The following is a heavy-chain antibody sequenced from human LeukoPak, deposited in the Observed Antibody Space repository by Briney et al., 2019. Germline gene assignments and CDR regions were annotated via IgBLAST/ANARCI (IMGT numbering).Heavy chain of an antibody. Sequence: ASVKVSCKASGYTFTDYYMHWVRQAPRQGLEWMGWFNPNSGGTIYAQKFQGRVTMTRDTSISTAYMEVSSLRPDDTAVYYCARDEVGPFDYWGQGTLVTVSS. CDR3: ARDEVGPFDY. D-gene: IGHD1-26*01. CDR2: FNPNSGGT. V-gene: IGHV1-2*02. J-gene: IGHJ4*02. CDR1: GYTFTDYY.